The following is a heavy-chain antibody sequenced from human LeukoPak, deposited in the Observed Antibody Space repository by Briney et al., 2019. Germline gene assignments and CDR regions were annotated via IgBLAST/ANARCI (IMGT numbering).Heavy chain of an antibody. J-gene: IGHJ4*02. Sequence: PGGSLRLSCAASGFTFSSYAMHWVRQAPGKGLEWGAVISYDGSNKYYADSVKGRFTISRDNSKNTLYLQMNSLRAEDTAVYYCARDSMITFGGVIVTGVFDYWGQGTLVTVSS. CDR3: ARDSMITFGGVIVTGVFDY. CDR1: GFTFSSYA. D-gene: IGHD3-16*02. CDR2: ISYDGSNK. V-gene: IGHV3-30*04.